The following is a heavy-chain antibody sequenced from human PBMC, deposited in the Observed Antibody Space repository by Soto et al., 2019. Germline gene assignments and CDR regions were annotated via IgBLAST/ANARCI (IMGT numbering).Heavy chain of an antibody. D-gene: IGHD1-1*01. V-gene: IGHV4-39*01. J-gene: IGHJ6*02. CDR3: ARQGRNTRIVLIKHYATDF. CDR1: SGTISSRSHY. Sequence: PSETLSLTCTVSSGTISSRSHYWAWIRQPPGKGLEWIGVIDDSRSTHYSESLKSRVTISVDTSKNQFSLKVSSVTATDTAVYYCARQGRNTRIVLIKHYATDFWGQGTAVTVSS. CDR2: IDDSRST.